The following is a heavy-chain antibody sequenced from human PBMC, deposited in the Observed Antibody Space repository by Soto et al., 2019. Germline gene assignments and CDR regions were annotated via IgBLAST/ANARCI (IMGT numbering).Heavy chain of an antibody. CDR2: IIPILGIA. CDR3: AVYCSSTRCYVQH. J-gene: IGHJ1*01. V-gene: IGHV1-69*02. D-gene: IGHD2-2*01. Sequence: QVQLVQSGAEVKKPGSSVKVSCKASGGTFSSYTISWVRQAPGQGLEWMGRIIPILGIANYAQKFQGRVTITADKSTSTAYMELSSLRSEDTAVYYWAVYCSSTRCYVQHWGQGTLVTVSS. CDR1: GGTFSSYT.